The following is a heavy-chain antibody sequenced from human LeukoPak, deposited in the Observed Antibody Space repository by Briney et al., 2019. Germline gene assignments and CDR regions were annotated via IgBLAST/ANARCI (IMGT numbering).Heavy chain of an antibody. Sequence: GASVKVSCKSSGYTFNNYAMNWVRQAPGQGLEWMGRINPNSGGTNYAQKFQGKVTMTRDTSISTAYMELSRLRSDDTAVYYCARGYGNFDYWGQGTLVTVSS. V-gene: IGHV1-2*06. CDR3: ARGYGNFDY. D-gene: IGHD5-12*01. CDR2: INPNSGGT. J-gene: IGHJ4*02. CDR1: GYTFNNYA.